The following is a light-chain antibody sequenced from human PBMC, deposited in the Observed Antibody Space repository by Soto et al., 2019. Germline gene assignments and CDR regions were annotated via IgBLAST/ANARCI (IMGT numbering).Light chain of an antibody. CDR1: QSVSSY. V-gene: IGKV3-11*01. Sequence: EVVLTQSPATLSLSPGERATLSCRASQSVSSYLAWYQQKPGQAPRLLIYDASNRATGIPARFIGSGSGTHFPLTITSLEPEDFAVYYCQQRSNWPYTFGQGTKLEIK. CDR2: DAS. J-gene: IGKJ2*01. CDR3: QQRSNWPYT.